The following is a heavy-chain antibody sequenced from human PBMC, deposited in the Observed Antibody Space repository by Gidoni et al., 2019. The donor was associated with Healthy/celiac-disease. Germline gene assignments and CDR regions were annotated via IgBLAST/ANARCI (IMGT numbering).Heavy chain of an antibody. V-gene: IGHV3-33*01. CDR2: IWYDGSNK. D-gene: IGHD3-22*01. J-gene: IGHJ4*02. CDR1: GLTFSSYG. CDR3: ARDGSSGYPDY. Sequence: QVQLVESGGGVVQPGRSLRLSCAASGLTFSSYGMHWVRQAPGKGLEWVAVIWYDGSNKYYADSVKGRFTISRDNSKNTLYLQMNSLRAEDTAVYYCARDGSSGYPDYWGQGTLVTVSS.